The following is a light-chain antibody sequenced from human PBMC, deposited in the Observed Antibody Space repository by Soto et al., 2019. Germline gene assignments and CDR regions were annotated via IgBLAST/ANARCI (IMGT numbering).Light chain of an antibody. Sequence: QSVLTQPPSASGTPGQRVTISCSGSSSNIGSNYVYWYQQLPGTAPKLLIYRNNQRPSGVPDRLSGSKSGTSASLAIRGLRSEDEADYYCAAWDDSLMGVVFGGGTKLTVL. J-gene: IGLJ2*01. CDR1: SSNIGSNY. CDR2: RNN. CDR3: AAWDDSLMGVV. V-gene: IGLV1-47*01.